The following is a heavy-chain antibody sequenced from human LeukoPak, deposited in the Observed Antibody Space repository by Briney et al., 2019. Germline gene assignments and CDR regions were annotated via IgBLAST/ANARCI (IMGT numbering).Heavy chain of an antibody. Sequence: SETLSLTCNVSNGSTNNDYWLWVRQPPGKGLEWIAYIDYSGYTDYNPSVKGRVTMSIDTSKSQFTLHLRSVSAADTAIYYCATCAPNRYWLAPWGQGILVTVSS. J-gene: IGHJ5*02. CDR1: NGSTNNDY. CDR2: IDYSGYT. V-gene: IGHV4-59*08. CDR3: ATCAPNRYWLAP.